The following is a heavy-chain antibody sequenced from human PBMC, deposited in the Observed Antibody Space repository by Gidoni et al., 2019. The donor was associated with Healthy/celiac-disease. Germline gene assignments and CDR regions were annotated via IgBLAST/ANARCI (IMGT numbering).Heavy chain of an antibody. J-gene: IGHJ3*02. D-gene: IGHD6-19*01. CDR2: IYYSGST. CDR3: ARHDSSGWYGAFDI. Sequence: QLQLQESGPGLVKPSETLSLTCPVSGGSISSSSYYWGWIRQPPGKGLEWIGSIYYSGSTYYNPSLKSRVTISVDTSKNQFSLKLSSVTAADTAVYYCARHDSSGWYGAFDIWGQGTMVTVSS. CDR1: GGSISSSSYY. V-gene: IGHV4-39*01.